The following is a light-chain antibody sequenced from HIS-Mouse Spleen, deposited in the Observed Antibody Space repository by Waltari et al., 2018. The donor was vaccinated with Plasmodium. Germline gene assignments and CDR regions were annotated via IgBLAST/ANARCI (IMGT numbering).Light chain of an antibody. V-gene: IGLV2-8*01. Sequence: QSALTQPPSASGSPGQSVTISCTGTSSDVGGYNYVSWYQQHPGKAPQLMSYEVSKRPSGVPDRFSGSKSGNTASLTVSGLQAEDEAEYYCSSYAGSNNLVFGGGTKLTVL. J-gene: IGLJ2*01. CDR3: SSYAGSNNLV. CDR2: EVS. CDR1: SSDVGGYNY.